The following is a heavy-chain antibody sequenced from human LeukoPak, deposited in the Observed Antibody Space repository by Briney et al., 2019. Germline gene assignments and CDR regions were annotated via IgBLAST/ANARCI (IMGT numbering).Heavy chain of an antibody. CDR3: AKTTIGYSSGRYPGWPVDY. Sequence: PGGSLRLSCAVSGITVSNYGMSWVRQAPGKGLEWVSAISGSGGSTYYADSVKGRFTISRDNSKNTVYLQMNSLRAEDTAVYYCAKTTIGYSSGRYPGWPVDYWGQGTLVTVSS. D-gene: IGHD6-19*01. CDR2: ISGSGGST. V-gene: IGHV3-23*01. J-gene: IGHJ4*02. CDR1: GITVSNYG.